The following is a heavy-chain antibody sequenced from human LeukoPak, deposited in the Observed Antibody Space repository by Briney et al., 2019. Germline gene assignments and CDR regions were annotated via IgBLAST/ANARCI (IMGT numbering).Heavy chain of an antibody. CDR3: ARHAGISVSGVVIMGGFDY. J-gene: IGHJ4*02. Sequence: SETLSLTCTVSGGSITNFYWSWIRQSPGKGLEWIGYMCLSGSSTNYNPSLRSRVTISLGPSKNQLSLTVNSMTAADTALYYCARHAGISVSGVVIMGGFDYWGQGALVTVSS. D-gene: IGHD3-3*01. V-gene: IGHV4-59*08. CDR2: MCLSGSST. CDR1: GGSITNFY.